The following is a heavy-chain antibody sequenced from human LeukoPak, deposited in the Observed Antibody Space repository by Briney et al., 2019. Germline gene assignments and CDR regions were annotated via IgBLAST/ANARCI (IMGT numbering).Heavy chain of an antibody. J-gene: IGHJ4*02. CDR1: GDSISRYY. Sequence: SETLSLTCTVSGDSISRYYWSWIRQPPGKGLEWIGYIYYSGSTNYNPSLKSRVTISVDTCKNQFSLRLSSVTAVDTAVYYCARGILGIGWGLKKVYYFDYWGQGTLVTVSS. CDR3: ARGILGIGWGLKKVYYFDY. V-gene: IGHV4-59*12. D-gene: IGHD3-16*01. CDR2: IYYSGST.